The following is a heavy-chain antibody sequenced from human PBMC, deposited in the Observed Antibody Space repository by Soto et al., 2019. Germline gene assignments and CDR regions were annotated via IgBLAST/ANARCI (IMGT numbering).Heavy chain of an antibody. D-gene: IGHD1-26*01. Sequence: VASVKVSCKASGYTFISSDIDWVRQAAGQGPELMGWMNPNSGNTGYAQKFQGRVAMTRNTSIATAYMELSSLRFEDTAVYYCATREAWDVQDHWGQGTLVTVSS. CDR1: GYTFISSD. CDR3: ATREAWDVQDH. V-gene: IGHV1-8*01. CDR2: MNPNSGNT. J-gene: IGHJ4*02.